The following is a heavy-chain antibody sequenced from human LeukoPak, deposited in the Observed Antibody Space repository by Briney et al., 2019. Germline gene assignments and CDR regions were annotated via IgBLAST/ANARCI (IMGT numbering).Heavy chain of an antibody. D-gene: IGHD2-2*01. V-gene: IGHV3-23*01. CDR2: MSGSGGRT. CDR1: GFTFSSYA. CDR3: AKYREARYCSSTSCLDAFDI. J-gene: IGHJ3*02. Sequence: GGSLRLSCAASGFTFSSYAMSWVGQGPGKGVEGVSAMSGSGGRTYYAYSVKGRFTISRDNSKNTLYLQMNSLRAEDTAVYYCAKYREARYCSSTSCLDAFDIWGQGTMVTVSS.